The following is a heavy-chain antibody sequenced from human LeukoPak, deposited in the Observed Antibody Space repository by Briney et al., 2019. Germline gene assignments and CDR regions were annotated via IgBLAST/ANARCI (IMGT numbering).Heavy chain of an antibody. J-gene: IGHJ6*02. CDR2: INPNSGGT. CDR3: ARDNDVGGGAFYGMDV. V-gene: IGHV1-2*02. D-gene: IGHD3-3*01. Sequence: ASVKVSCTASGYTFTGYYMHWVRQAPGQGLEWMGWINPNSGGTNYAQKFQGRVTMTRDTSISTVYMELSSLRSDDTAVYYCARDNDVGGGAFYGMDVWGQGTTVTVSS. CDR1: GYTFTGYY.